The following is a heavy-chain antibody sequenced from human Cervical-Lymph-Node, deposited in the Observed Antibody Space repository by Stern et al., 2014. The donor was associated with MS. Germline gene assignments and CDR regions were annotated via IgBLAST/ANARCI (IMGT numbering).Heavy chain of an antibody. CDR3: AREHNWNYFDL. Sequence: QVQLQESGSGLVKPSQTLSLTCLVSGGSITSNGDSWSCIRPPPGKGLEWIGSIYHGGRSYYTPSLRSRLSMSVDQSKTQFSLGLTSVTAADTAVYFCAREHNWNYFDLWGQGTLVSVSP. CDR1: GGSITSNGDS. J-gene: IGHJ4*02. CDR2: IYHGGRS. V-gene: IGHV4-30-2*01. D-gene: IGHD1-1*01.